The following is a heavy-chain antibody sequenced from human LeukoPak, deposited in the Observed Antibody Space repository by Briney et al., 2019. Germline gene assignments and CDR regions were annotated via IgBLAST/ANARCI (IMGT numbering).Heavy chain of an antibody. V-gene: IGHV3-48*04. J-gene: IGHJ4*02. CDR3: ASLVAARKSSFDY. D-gene: IGHD6-6*01. Sequence: GGSLRLSCAASGFTFSSYSMNWVRQAPGKGQEWLSYISSSSSTIYYADSVKGRFTISRDNAKNSLYLQMNSLRAEDTAVYYCASLVAARKSSFDYWGQGTLVTVSS. CDR1: GFTFSSYS. CDR2: ISSSSSTI.